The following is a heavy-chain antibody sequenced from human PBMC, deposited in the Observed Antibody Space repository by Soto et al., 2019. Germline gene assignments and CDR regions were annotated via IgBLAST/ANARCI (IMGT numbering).Heavy chain of an antibody. CDR3: ALFCSGGSCYRTAFWYFDL. CDR1: GGSISSSSYY. J-gene: IGHJ2*01. Sequence: SETLSLTCTVSGGSISSSSYYWGWIRQPPGKGLEWIGSTYYSGTTYYNPSLKSRVTISVDTTGNQFSLRLSSVTAADTAVYYCALFCSGGSCYRTAFWYFDLWGRGTLVTVS. CDR2: TYYSGTT. V-gene: IGHV4-39*01. D-gene: IGHD2-15*01.